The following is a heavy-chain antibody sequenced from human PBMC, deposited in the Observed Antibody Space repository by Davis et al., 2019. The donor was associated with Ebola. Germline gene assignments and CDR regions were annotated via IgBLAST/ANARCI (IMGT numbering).Heavy chain of an antibody. CDR3: ARGSPYCTNGVCPYYYYVMDV. CDR2: IYYSGST. CDR1: GASISSYY. Sequence: MPSETLSLTCTVSGASISSYYWSWIRQPPGKGLEWIGYIYYSGSTDYNPSLKSRVTISVDTSKNQFSLKLSSVTAADTAVYYCARGSPYCTNGVCPYYYYVMDVWGQGTTVTVSS. V-gene: IGHV4-59*01. J-gene: IGHJ6*02. D-gene: IGHD2-8*01.